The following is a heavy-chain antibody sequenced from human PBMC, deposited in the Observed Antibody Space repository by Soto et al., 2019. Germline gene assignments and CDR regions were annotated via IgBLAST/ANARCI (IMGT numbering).Heavy chain of an antibody. V-gene: IGHV4-39*01. D-gene: IGHD5-12*01. CDR1: GGSISSSSYY. CDR2: IYYSGST. CDR3: ARQGAPYSGYDGLVDY. J-gene: IGHJ4*02. Sequence: SETLSLTCTVSGGSISSSSYYWGWIRQPPGKGLEWIGSIYYSGSTYYNPSLKSRVTISVDTSKNQFSLKLSSVTAADTAVYYCARQGAPYSGYDGLVDYWGQGTLVTVSS.